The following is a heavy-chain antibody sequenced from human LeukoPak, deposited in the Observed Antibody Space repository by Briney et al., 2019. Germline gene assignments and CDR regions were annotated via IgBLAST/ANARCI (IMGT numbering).Heavy chain of an antibody. CDR1: GYTFTSYD. J-gene: IGHJ4*02. CDR3: ARVRSGNYDSSGYYAGTYLY. Sequence: GASVKVSCKASGYTFTSYDINWVRQATGQGLEWMGWMNPNSGNTGYAQKFQGRVTMTRNTSISTAYMELSSLRSEDTAVYYCARVRSGNYDSSGYYAGTYLYWGQGTLVTVPS. V-gene: IGHV1-8*01. D-gene: IGHD3-22*01. CDR2: MNPNSGNT.